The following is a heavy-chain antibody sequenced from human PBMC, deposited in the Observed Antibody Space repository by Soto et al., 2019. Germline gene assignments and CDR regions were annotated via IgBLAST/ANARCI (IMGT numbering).Heavy chain of an antibody. Sequence: PGGSLRLSCVASGFTVNKAWMSWVRQAPGKGLEWVGRIKSQDGGGTIDYAAPVKGRFIISREDSLDTLYLQMNSLKTEDTAVYYWATDLTNSGSGEFDYRGQGDLVTVSS. J-gene: IGHJ4*02. CDR1: GFTVNKAW. D-gene: IGHD3-10*01. CDR2: IKSQDGGGTI. CDR3: ATDLTNSGSGEFDY. V-gene: IGHV3-15*01.